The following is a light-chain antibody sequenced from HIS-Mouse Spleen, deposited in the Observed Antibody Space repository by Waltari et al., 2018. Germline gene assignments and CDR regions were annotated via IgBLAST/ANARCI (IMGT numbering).Light chain of an antibody. CDR3: YSTDSSGNHRV. CDR2: EDS. V-gene: IGLV3-10*01. Sequence: SYELTQPPSVSVSPGQTAMITCSGDALPKKYAYWYQQKSGQAPVLVIYEDSKRPSGIPEGFSGSSSGTMATWTISGAQVEDEADYYCYSTDSSGNHRVFGGGTKLTVL. J-gene: IGLJ2*01. CDR1: ALPKKY.